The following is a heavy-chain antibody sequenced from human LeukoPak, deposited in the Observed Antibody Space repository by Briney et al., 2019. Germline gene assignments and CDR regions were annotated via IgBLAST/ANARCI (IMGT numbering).Heavy chain of an antibody. D-gene: IGHD6-13*01. J-gene: IGHJ1*01. Sequence: ASVKVSCKASGYTFTGCYMHWVRQAPGQGLEWMGWINPNRGGTNYAHKFKGRVTLTRDSSISTAHMELTMLRLHAPAGYYCARDLVGIAAAGYFQHWGQGTLVTVYS. CDR1: GYTFTGCY. CDR3: ARDLVGIAAAGYFQH. CDR2: INPNRGGT. V-gene: IGHV1-2*07.